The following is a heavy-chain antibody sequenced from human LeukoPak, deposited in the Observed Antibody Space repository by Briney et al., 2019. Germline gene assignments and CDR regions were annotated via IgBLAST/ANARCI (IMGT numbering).Heavy chain of an antibody. CDR1: VGSISSSNYY. CDR2: ISYSGST. CDR3: AREVVAGSSFDY. J-gene: IGHJ4*02. V-gene: IGHV4-39*07. Sequence: SETLSLTCTVSVGSISSSNYYWGWIRQPPGKGLEWIGSISYSGSTNYNPSLKSRVTISVDTSKNQFSLKLSSVTAADTAVYYCAREVVAGSSFDYWGQGTLVTVSS. D-gene: IGHD6-19*01.